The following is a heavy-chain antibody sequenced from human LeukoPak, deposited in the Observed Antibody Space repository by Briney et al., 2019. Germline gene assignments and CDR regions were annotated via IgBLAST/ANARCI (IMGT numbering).Heavy chain of an antibody. CDR3: ARGSIAAVNFY. V-gene: IGHV4-34*01. J-gene: IGHJ4*02. Sequence: PSETLSLTCAVYGGSFSGYYWSWIRQPPGKGLEWIGEINHSGSTNYNPSLKSRVTISVDTSKNQFSLKLSSVTAADTAVYYCARGSIAAVNFYWGRGTLVTVSS. CDR2: INHSGST. D-gene: IGHD6-13*01. CDR1: GGSFSGYY.